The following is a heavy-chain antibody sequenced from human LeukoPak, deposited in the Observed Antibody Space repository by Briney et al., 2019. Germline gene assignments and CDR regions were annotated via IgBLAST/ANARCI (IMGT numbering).Heavy chain of an antibody. CDR3: AKGYCSGGSCYSSYMDV. Sequence: GGSLRLSCAASGFTFSHYSIIWVRQTPGKGLEWVSYISSNSGDIYYADSVKGRFTISRDNAKNSLYLQMNSLRTEDTALYYCAKGYCSGGSCYSSYMDVWGKGTTVTVSS. V-gene: IGHV3-48*01. CDR1: GFTFSHYS. J-gene: IGHJ6*03. D-gene: IGHD2-15*01. CDR2: ISSNSGDI.